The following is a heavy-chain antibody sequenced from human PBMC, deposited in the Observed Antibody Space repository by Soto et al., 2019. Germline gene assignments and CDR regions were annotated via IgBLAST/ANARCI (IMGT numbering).Heavy chain of an antibody. CDR3: ARGRFCSETSCPYPIHYYYAMDA. D-gene: IGHD2-2*01. V-gene: IGHV4-30-4*02. Sequence: SETLSLTCTVSGDSISSCNYYWNWFRQHPGKGLEWVGYIYHTGSTYYTPSLKSRLPLAVATSSNKFSLRLPALTEPDTAVYYXARGRFCSETSCPYPIHYYYAMDAGGQGTTVT. CDR1: GDSISSCNYY. J-gene: IGHJ6*02. CDR2: IYHTGST.